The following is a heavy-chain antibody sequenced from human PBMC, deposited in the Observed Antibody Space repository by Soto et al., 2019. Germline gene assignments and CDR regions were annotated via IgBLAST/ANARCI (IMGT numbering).Heavy chain of an antibody. V-gene: IGHV4-59*01. CDR1: GGSISIYY. J-gene: IGHJ4*02. CDR2: IYYSGST. CDR3: ARERWEEYSSASYFDY. Sequence: SETLSLTCTVSGGSISIYYWSLIRQPPGKGLEWIGYIYYSGSTNYNPSLKSRVTISVDTSKNQFSLKLSSVTAADTAVYYCARERWEEYSSASYFDYWGQGTFVTVSS. D-gene: IGHD6-6*01.